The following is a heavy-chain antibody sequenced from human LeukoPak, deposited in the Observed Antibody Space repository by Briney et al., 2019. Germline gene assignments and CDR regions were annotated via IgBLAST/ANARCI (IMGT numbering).Heavy chain of an antibody. V-gene: IGHV3-7*01. J-gene: IGHJ4*02. CDR3: ARDGRADIFIAVAGQNDY. Sequence: PGGSLRLSCAASGFTFSSYWMSWVRQAPGKGLEWVANIKQDGSEKYYVDSVKGRFTISRDNAKNSLYLQMNSLRAEDTAVYYCARDGRADIFIAVAGQNDYWGQGTLVTVSS. CDR1: GFTFSSYW. CDR2: IKQDGSEK. D-gene: IGHD6-19*01.